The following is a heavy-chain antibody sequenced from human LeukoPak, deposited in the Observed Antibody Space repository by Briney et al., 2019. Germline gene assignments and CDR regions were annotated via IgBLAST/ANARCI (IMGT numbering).Heavy chain of an antibody. D-gene: IGHD2-2*01. CDR3: ARGGRGRVPAAHMDV. Sequence: SETLSLTCAVYGGSFSGYYWSWIRQPPGKWLEWIGEINHSGSTNYNPPLKSRVTISVDTSKNQFSLKLSSVTAADTAVYYCARGGRGRVPAAHMDVWGKGTTVTVSS. V-gene: IGHV4-34*01. CDR2: INHSGST. CDR1: GGSFSGYY. J-gene: IGHJ6*03.